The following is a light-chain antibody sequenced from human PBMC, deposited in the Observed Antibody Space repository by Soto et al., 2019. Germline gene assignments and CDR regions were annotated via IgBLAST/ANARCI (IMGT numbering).Light chain of an antibody. V-gene: IGKV3D-15*01. Sequence: EITMTQSPGTLSVSPGEGATLSCRASQTVRSHLAWYQQKVGQAPRLLIYGASVRATGIPGRFSGSGSGTEFSLTISSLQSEDFAVYYCQQDTTWPLSNTFGQGTRLEIK. J-gene: IGKJ5*01. CDR2: GAS. CDR3: QQDTTWPLSNT. CDR1: QTVRSH.